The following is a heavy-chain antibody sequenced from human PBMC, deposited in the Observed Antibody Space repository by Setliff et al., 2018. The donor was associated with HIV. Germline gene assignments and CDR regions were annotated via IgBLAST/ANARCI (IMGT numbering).Heavy chain of an antibody. CDR2: IHYTGNT. V-gene: IGHV4-34*01. D-gene: IGHD2-21*02. CDR1: GGSFSGYY. Sequence: PSETLSLTCAVYGGSFSGYYWGWIRQPPGKGLEWIGTIHYTGNTYHNPSLKSRVTISVEASKNQISLKLTAVTAADSAVYYCAREGDGIDFWGQGTLVTV. CDR3: AREGDGIDF. J-gene: IGHJ4*02.